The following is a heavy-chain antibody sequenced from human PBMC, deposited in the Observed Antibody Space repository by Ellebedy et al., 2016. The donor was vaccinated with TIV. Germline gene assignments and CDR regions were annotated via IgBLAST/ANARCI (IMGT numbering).Heavy chain of an antibody. J-gene: IGHJ3*02. D-gene: IGHD3-10*01. CDR2: ISACNGHT. Sequence: ASVKVSCKASGGTFSSYAISWARQAPGQGLEWMGWISACNGHTNYAQKLQGRVTMTTDTSTSTAYMELRSLRSDDTAVYYGARDPSGSLGAFDIWGQGTMVTVSS. CDR1: GGTFSSYA. CDR3: ARDPSGSLGAFDI. V-gene: IGHV1-18*01.